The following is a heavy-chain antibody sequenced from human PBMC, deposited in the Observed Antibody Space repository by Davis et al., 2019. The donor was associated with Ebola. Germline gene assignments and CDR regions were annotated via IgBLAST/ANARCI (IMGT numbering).Heavy chain of an antibody. D-gene: IGHD3-16*01. V-gene: IGHV4-4*02. J-gene: IGHJ4*02. CDR3: ARADYTRYFDH. CDR2: VYHSEST. CDR1: GGSTSSNYW. Sequence: SETLSLTCAVSGGSTSSNYWWTWVRQPPGKGLEWIGEVYHSESTNYNPSLKSRVTISVDTSNNQFSLSLNSVTAADTAVYYCARADYTRYFDHWGRGTVVTVSP.